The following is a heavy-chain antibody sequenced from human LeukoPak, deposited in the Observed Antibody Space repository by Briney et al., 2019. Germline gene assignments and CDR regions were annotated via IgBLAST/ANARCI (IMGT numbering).Heavy chain of an antibody. CDR1: GFTFSSYA. Sequence: PGRSLRLSCAASGFTFSSYAMHWVRQAPGKGLEWVAVISYDGSNKYYADSVKGRFTISRDNSKNTLYLQMNSLRAEDTAVYYCARDRPAIRSSRTNHDAFDIWGQGTMVTVSS. V-gene: IGHV3-30-3*01. J-gene: IGHJ3*02. CDR3: ARDRPAIRSSRTNHDAFDI. D-gene: IGHD6-13*01. CDR2: ISYDGSNK.